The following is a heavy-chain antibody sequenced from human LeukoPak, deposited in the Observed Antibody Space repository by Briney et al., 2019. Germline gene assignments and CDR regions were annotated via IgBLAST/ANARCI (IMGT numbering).Heavy chain of an antibody. CDR3: ARDSLYGVVDC. D-gene: IGHD4-17*01. CDR2: INPSGGST. V-gene: IGHV1-46*01. J-gene: IGHJ4*02. Sequence: ASVTVSCKTSGYTFTGYYIHWVRQAPGQGLEWMGIINPSGGSTSYAQKFQGRVTMTRDTSTSTVYMYLSSLRSEDTAVYYCARDSLYGVVDCWGQGTLVTVSS. CDR1: GYTFTGYY.